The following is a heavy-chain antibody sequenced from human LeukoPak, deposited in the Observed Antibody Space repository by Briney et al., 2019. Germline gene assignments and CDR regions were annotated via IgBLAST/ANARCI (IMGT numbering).Heavy chain of an antibody. CDR1: GGSISSGSYY. CDR3: ARDGSNYPNFDY. Sequence: PSETLSLTCTVSGGSISSGSYYWSWIRQPAGKGLEWIGSIYHSGSTYYNPSLKSRVTISVDTSKNQFSLKLSSVTAADTAVYYCARDGSNYPNFDYWGQGTLVTVSS. J-gene: IGHJ4*02. V-gene: IGHV4-39*07. D-gene: IGHD4-11*01. CDR2: IYHSGST.